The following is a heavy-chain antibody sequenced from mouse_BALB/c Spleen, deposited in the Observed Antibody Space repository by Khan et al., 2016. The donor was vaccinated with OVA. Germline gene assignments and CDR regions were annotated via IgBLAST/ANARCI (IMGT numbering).Heavy chain of an antibody. Sequence: QLEESGGGLVKPGGSLKLSCAASGFTFSNYAMSWVRQTPEKRLEWVASISSGGSTYYPDSVKGRITISRDNDRNILYLQMSSLRSEDTAMYYCARDNWFTYWGQGTLVTVSA. CDR1: GFTFSNYA. CDR2: ISSGGST. CDR3: ARDNWFTY. V-gene: IGHV5-6-5*01. J-gene: IGHJ3*01.